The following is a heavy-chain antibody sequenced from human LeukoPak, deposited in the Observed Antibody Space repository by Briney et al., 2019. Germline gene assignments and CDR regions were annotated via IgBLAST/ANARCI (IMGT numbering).Heavy chain of an antibody. CDR3: AKDWVVAGYYFDN. D-gene: IGHD6-19*01. CDR2: ISVSGGST. J-gene: IGHJ4*02. V-gene: IGHV3-23*01. Sequence: GSLRPPFVALGFHFKRFAMSLVRPAPREGPGWVSGISVSGGSTFYADSVKGRFTISRDDSKNTLFLQVISLRAEDTAIYYCAKDWVVAGYYFDNWGQGALVTVSS. CDR1: GFHFKRFA.